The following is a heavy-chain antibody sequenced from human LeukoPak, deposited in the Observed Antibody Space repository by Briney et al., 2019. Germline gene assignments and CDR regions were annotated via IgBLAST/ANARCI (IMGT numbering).Heavy chain of an antibody. CDR1: GFTFGEYA. D-gene: IGHD3-22*01. Sequence: PGRSLSLSCTASGFTFGEYAMSWFRQAPGKGPEWVGFIRSKANGGTTECAASVKGRFTFSRDDSRSVAYLQMNSLKTEDTAVYYCAHDTSGYAYYFDYWGQGTRVTVSS. CDR3: AHDTSGYAYYFDY. CDR2: IRSKANGGTT. V-gene: IGHV3-49*03. J-gene: IGHJ4*02.